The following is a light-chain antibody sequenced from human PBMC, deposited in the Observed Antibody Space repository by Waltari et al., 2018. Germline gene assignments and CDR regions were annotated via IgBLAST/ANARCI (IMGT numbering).Light chain of an antibody. CDR1: LSNIGSNT. CDR3: ATWDDSINNPV. J-gene: IGLJ3*02. CDR2: TNT. Sequence: VLTQPPSASGTSGQRVTLSCSGSLSNIGSNTVNWYQVLPRTAPRLLIFTNTQRPAGVPDRFSASRSSTTASLAISCLQSDDEADYYCATWDDSINNPVFGGGTKLTVL. V-gene: IGLV1-44*01.